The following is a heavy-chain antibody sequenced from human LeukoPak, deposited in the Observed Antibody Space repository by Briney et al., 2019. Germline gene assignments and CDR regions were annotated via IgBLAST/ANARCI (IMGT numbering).Heavy chain of an antibody. V-gene: IGHV4-59*08. Sequence: SETLSLTCTVYGDSISSFYWSWIRQPPGKGLEWIGYVYYSGSTNYNPSLNSRVTISVDTFKKQFSLKLSSMTAADTAVYYCARLGYKGFDIWGQGTVVTASS. CDR1: GDSISSFY. J-gene: IGHJ3*02. D-gene: IGHD5-12*01. CDR3: ARLGYKGFDI. CDR2: VYYSGST.